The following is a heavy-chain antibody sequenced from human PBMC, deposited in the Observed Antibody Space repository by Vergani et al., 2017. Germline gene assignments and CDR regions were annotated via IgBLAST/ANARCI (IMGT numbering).Heavy chain of an antibody. Sequence: EVQLVESGGGLVQPGGSLRLSCSASGFTFSRYAMHWVRQAPGKGLEYVSAISSNGGSTYYADSVKGRFTISRDNSKNTLYLQMSSLRAEDTAVYYCVKASLAAADLADHWGQGTLVTVSS. CDR3: VKASLAAADLADH. D-gene: IGHD6-13*01. J-gene: IGHJ4*02. CDR2: ISSNGGST. V-gene: IGHV3-64D*06. CDR1: GFTFSRYA.